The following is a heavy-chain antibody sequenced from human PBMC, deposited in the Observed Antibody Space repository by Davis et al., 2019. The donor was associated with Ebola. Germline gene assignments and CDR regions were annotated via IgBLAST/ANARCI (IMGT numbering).Heavy chain of an antibody. J-gene: IGHJ2*01. CDR1: GGSISSGDYY. CDR3: ARESLGLGRGLIENWYFDL. D-gene: IGHD3-16*02. V-gene: IGHV4-30-4*01. Sequence: PSETLSLTCTVSGGSISSGDYYWSWIRQPPGKGLEWIGYIYYSGSTYYNPSLKSRVTISVDTSKNQFSLKLSSVTAADTAVYYCARESLGLGRGLIENWYFDLWGRGTLVTVSS. CDR2: IYYSGST.